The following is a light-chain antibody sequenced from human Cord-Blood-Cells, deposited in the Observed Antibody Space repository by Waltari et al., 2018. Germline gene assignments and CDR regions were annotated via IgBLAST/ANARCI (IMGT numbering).Light chain of an antibody. CDR1: VLAKKY. CDR3: YTAADNNPV. CDR2: KDS. Sequence: SYELTQPSSVSVSPGQTARIPCSGDVLAKKYARWFQQKPGQAPVLVIYKDSERPSGIPERSSGSSSGTTVTLTISGAQVEEEADFYCYTAADNNPVFGGGTKLTVL. J-gene: IGLJ2*01. V-gene: IGLV3-27*01.